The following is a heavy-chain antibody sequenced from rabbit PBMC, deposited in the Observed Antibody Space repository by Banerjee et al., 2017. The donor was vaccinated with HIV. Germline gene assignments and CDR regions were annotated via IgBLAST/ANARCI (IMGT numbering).Heavy chain of an antibody. CDR3: VRGSISGTDYNL. CDR2: IDPIFGST. V-gene: IGHV1S47*01. CDR1: GFDFSSYG. D-gene: IGHD1-1*01. Sequence: QQQLEESGGGLVKPEGSLTLTCKASGFDFSSYGVSWVRQAPGKGLEWIGYIDPIFGSTDYASWVNGRFTISSHNAQNTLYLQLNSLTAADTATYFCVRGSISGTDYNLWGPGTLVTVS. J-gene: IGHJ4*01.